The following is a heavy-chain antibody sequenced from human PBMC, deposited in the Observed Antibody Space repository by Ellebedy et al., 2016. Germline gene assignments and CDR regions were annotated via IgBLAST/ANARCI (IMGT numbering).Heavy chain of an antibody. D-gene: IGHD6-19*01. Sequence: SETLSLTCSVSGGSVSSDYWNWIRRPPGKGLEWIGYVFHTGIAIYNPSLRSRVTMSVDTSRSQFSLRLMSVTAADTAVYYCAKWNGGWYAFEVWGQGTMVTVSS. J-gene: IGHJ3*01. V-gene: IGHV4-59*02. CDR3: AKWNGGWYAFEV. CDR1: GGSVSSDY. CDR2: VFHTGIA.